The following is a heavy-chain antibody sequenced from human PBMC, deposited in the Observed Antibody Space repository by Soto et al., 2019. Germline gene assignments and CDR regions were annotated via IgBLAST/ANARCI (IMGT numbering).Heavy chain of an antibody. J-gene: IGHJ4*02. CDR2: IDGSGDRT. Sequence: EVQLLESGGGLVQRGGSLRLSCAASGFTFSSYAMSWVRQAPGKGLEWVATIDGSGDRTHYADSVKGRFTISRDNSKNPLFLQLNSLRADDTAVYYCAKGTYDTSGYYWEGDYWGQGTLVTVSS. CDR1: GFTFSSYA. V-gene: IGHV3-23*01. CDR3: AKGTYDTSGYYWEGDY. D-gene: IGHD3-22*01.